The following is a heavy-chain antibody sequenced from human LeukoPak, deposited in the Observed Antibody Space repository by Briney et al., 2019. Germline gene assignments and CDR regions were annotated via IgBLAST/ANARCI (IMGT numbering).Heavy chain of an antibody. CDR1: GFTFSSYG. J-gene: IGHJ4*02. D-gene: IGHD5-24*01. CDR3: ARDQMATSHDY. V-gene: IGHV3-30*03. Sequence: GGSLRLSCAASGFTFSSYGMHWVRQAPGKGLEWVAVISYDGSNKYYADSVKGRFTISRDNAKNSLYLQMNSLRAEDTAVYYCARDQMATSHDYWGQGTLVTVSS. CDR2: ISYDGSNK.